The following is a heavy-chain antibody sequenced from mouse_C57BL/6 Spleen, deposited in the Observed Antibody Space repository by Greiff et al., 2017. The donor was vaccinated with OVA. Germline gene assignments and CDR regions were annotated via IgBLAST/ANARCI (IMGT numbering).Heavy chain of an antibody. D-gene: IGHD1-1*01. CDR1: GYTFTSYW. CDR3: ARSLITTVAHWYFDV. V-gene: IGHV1-69*01. J-gene: IGHJ1*03. Sequence: QVQLQQPGAELVMPGASVKLSCKASGYTFTSYWMHWVKQRPGQGLEWIGEIDPSDSYTNYNQKFKGKSTLTVDKSSSTAYMQLSSLTSEDSAVYYCARSLITTVAHWYFDVWGTGTTVTVSS. CDR2: IDPSDSYT.